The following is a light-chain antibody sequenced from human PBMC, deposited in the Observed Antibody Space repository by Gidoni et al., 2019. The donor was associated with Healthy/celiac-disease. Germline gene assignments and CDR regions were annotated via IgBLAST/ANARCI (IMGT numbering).Light chain of an antibody. CDR3: SSYTSSSTF. CDR1: SSDVGGYNY. V-gene: IGLV2-14*01. Sequence: QSALTQPASVSGSPGQSITISCTGTSSDVGGYNYVSWYQQHPGKAPKLMIYEVSNRPSGVSNRFSGSKSGNTASLTISGLQAEDEADYYCSSYTSSSTFFGGGTKLT. CDR2: EVS. J-gene: IGLJ2*01.